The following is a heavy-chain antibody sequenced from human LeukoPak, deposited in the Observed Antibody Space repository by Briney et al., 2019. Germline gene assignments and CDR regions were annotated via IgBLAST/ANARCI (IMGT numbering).Heavy chain of an antibody. Sequence: GASVKVSCKVSGYTLTELSMHWVRQAPGKGLEWMGGFDPEDGETIYAQKFQGRVTMTEDTSTDTAYMELSSLRSEDTAVYYCAGDLVGATSRSGISGYWGQGTLVTVSS. CDR2: FDPEDGET. J-gene: IGHJ4*02. D-gene: IGHD1-26*01. V-gene: IGHV1-24*01. CDR1: GYTLTELS. CDR3: AGDLVGATSRSGISGY.